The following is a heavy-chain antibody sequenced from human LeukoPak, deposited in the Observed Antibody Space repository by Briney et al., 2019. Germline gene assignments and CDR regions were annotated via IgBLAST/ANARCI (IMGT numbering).Heavy chain of an antibody. CDR2: IGTDGSST. CDR3: ARDKYGGNSNAFDI. Sequence: GGSLRLSCAASGFTFSTYWMHWVRQVPGKGLVRVSRIGTDGSSTTYADYVKGRFTISRDNAKNTLFLQMNSLRAEDTAVYYCARDKYGGNSNAFDIWGQGTLVSVSS. D-gene: IGHD4-23*01. CDR1: GFTFSTYW. J-gene: IGHJ3*02. V-gene: IGHV3-74*01.